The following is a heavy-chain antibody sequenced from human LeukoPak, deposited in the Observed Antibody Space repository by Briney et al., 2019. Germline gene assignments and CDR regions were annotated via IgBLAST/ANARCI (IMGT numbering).Heavy chain of an antibody. CDR2: ISSDGSNK. Sequence: PGGSLRLSCAASGFSFSSYAMHWFRQAPGKGLEWVAIISSDGSNKDYADSVKGRFTISRDNSKNTLYLQMNSLRTEDTAVCYCARAGSAWRPATAHWFDPWGQGTLVTVSS. CDR3: ARAGSAWRPATAHWFDP. V-gene: IGHV3-30-3*01. J-gene: IGHJ5*02. CDR1: GFSFSSYA. D-gene: IGHD2-2*01.